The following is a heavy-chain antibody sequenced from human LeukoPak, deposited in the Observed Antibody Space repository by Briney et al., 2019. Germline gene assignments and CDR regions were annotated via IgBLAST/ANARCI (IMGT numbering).Heavy chain of an antibody. CDR1: GGSISSGGYY. V-gene: IGHV4-30-4*08. Sequence: SQTLSLTCTVSGGSISSGGYYWSWIRQHPGKGLEWIGYIYYSGSTYYNPSLKSRVTISVDTSRNQFSLKLSSVTAADTAVYYCARYCSSTSCFGFSFDYWGQGTLVTVSS. D-gene: IGHD2-2*01. CDR3: ARYCSSTSCFGFSFDY. CDR2: IYYSGST. J-gene: IGHJ4*02.